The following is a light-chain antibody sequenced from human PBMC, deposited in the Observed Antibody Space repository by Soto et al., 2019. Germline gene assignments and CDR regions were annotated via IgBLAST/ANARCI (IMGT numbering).Light chain of an antibody. V-gene: IGKV3-11*01. CDR2: DAS. J-gene: IGKJ3*01. CDR3: RQRSNWPLFT. CDR1: QSVSSY. Sequence: EIVLTQSPATLSLSPGERATLSCRASQSVSSYLAWYQQKPGQAPRLLIYDASNRATGIPARFSGSGSGTDFTLTISSLEPEDFAVYYSRQRSNWPLFTFGHGTKVEIK.